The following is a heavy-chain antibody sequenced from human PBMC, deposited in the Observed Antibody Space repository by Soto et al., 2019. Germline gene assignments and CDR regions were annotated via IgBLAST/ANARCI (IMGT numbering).Heavy chain of an antibody. D-gene: IGHD2-8*02. Sequence: GASLKISCKGSGYSFSSYWIGWVRQMPGKGLEWMGIIHPGDSETTYNPSFQGQVTFSADKSTNTAYLQWSSLKASDTAMYYCARIDTGGYNYYYYGMDAWGQGTTVTVSS. CDR2: IHPGDSET. CDR3: ARIDTGGYNYYYYGMDA. CDR1: GYSFSSYW. V-gene: IGHV5-51*01. J-gene: IGHJ6*02.